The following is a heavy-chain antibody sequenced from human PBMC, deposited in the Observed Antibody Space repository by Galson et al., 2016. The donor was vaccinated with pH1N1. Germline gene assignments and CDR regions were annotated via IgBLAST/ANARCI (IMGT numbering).Heavy chain of an antibody. J-gene: IGHJ3*02. D-gene: IGHD2-15*01. CDR2: IEWDDDK. CDR3: GRNPAFVGGAIDI. CDR1: GFSLSTSGMR. Sequence: PALVKPTQTLTLTCTFSGFSLSTSGMRVSWIRQPPGKALEWLVRIEWDDDKFYSTSLKTRLSISKDTSKNKVVLTMTNMDPEDTATYYCGRNPAFVGGAIDIWGRGTLVTVSS. V-gene: IGHV2-70*04.